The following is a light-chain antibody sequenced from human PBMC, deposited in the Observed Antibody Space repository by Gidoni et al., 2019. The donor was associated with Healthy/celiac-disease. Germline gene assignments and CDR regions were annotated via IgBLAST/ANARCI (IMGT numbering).Light chain of an antibody. Sequence: DIQLTQSPSFLSASVGDRVTITCRVSQGISSYLAWYQQKPGKAPKLLIYAASTLQSGVPSRFSGSGSGTEFTLTISSLQPEDFATYYCQQLNSYPPFGQGTKVEIK. CDR1: QGISSY. CDR2: AAS. V-gene: IGKV1-9*01. CDR3: QQLNSYPP. J-gene: IGKJ1*01.